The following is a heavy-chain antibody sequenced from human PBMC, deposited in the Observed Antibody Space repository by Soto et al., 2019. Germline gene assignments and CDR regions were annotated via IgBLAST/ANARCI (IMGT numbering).Heavy chain of an antibody. V-gene: IGHV3-33*01. D-gene: IGHD3-3*01. Sequence: GGSLRLSCAASGFTFSSYGMHWVRQAPGKGLEWVAVIWYDGSNKYYADSVKGRFTISRDNSKNTLYLQMNSLRAEDTAVYYCARDLRFLAPDYWGQGTLVTSPQ. J-gene: IGHJ4*02. CDR2: IWYDGSNK. CDR3: ARDLRFLAPDY. CDR1: GFTFSSYG.